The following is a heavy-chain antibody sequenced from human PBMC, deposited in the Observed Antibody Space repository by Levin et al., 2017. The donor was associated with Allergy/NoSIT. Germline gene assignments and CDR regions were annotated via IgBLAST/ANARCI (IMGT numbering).Heavy chain of an antibody. CDR2: INPSGGST. J-gene: IGHJ4*02. CDR1: GYTFTSYY. V-gene: IGHV1-46*03. CDR3: ARGHYYGSWARENFDY. Sequence: GASVKVSCKASGYTFTSYYMHWVRQAPGQGLEWMGIINPSGGSTSYAQKFQGRVTMTRDTSTSTVYMELSSLRSEDTAVYYCARGHYYGSWARENFDYWGQGTLVTVSS. D-gene: IGHD3-10*01.